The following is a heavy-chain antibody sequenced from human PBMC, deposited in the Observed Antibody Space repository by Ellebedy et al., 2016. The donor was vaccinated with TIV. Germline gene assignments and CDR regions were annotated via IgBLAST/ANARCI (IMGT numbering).Heavy chain of an antibody. Sequence: GESLKISCAASGFTFSGYWMSWVRQAPGKGLEWVANVKPDGSEKYYVASVKGRFSISRDNARNSMFLQMNSLRAEDTAVYYCARGDYFDTSGHFHDAFDIWGQGTMVAVSS. V-gene: IGHV3-7*01. CDR2: VKPDGSEK. D-gene: IGHD3-22*01. J-gene: IGHJ3*02. CDR1: GFTFSGYW. CDR3: ARGDYFDTSGHFHDAFDI.